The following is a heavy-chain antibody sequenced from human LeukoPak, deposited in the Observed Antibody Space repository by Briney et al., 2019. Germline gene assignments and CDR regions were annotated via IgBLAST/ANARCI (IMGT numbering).Heavy chain of an antibody. Sequence: GRSLRLSCAASGFTFDDYAMHWVRQAPGKGLEWVSGISWNSGSIGYADSVKGRFTISRDNAKNSLYLQMNSLRAEDTAVYYCARSYDIDYWGQGTLVTVSS. CDR3: ARSYDIDY. CDR2: ISWNSGSI. J-gene: IGHJ4*02. CDR1: GFTFDDYA. V-gene: IGHV3-9*01. D-gene: IGHD5-12*01.